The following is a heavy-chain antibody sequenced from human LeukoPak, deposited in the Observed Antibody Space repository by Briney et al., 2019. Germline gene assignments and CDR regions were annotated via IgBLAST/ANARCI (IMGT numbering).Heavy chain of an antibody. J-gene: IGHJ3*02. CDR2: IYYSGST. D-gene: IGHD1-26*01. V-gene: IGHV4-59*12. CDR3: ARVGATAFDI. CDR1: GGSISSYY. Sequence: SETLSLTCTVSGGSISSYYWSWIRQPPGKGLEWIGYIYYSGSTKYNPSLKSRVTISVDTSKNQFSLKLSSVTAADTAVYYCARVGATAFDIWGQGTMVTVSS.